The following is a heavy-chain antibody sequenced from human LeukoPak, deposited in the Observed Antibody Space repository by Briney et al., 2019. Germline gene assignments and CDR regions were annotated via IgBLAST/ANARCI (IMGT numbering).Heavy chain of an antibody. CDR3: AKESPHYDY. CDR2: INHDENS. Sequence: PGGSLRLSCAASGFTFRNYGMHWVRQAPGKGLEWVAFINHDENSDYADSVKGRFTISRDNSKNTLYLQMNSLRAEDTAVYYCAKESPHYDYWGQGTLVTVSS. J-gene: IGHJ4*02. CDR1: GFTFRNYG. V-gene: IGHV3-30*02.